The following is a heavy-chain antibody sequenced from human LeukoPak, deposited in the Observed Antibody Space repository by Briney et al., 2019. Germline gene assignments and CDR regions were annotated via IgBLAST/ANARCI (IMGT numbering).Heavy chain of an antibody. CDR1: DGSINSYY. V-gene: IGHV4-59*08. CDR2: IYYNGNT. CDR3: ARVTTVTPSLDY. D-gene: IGHD4-17*01. J-gene: IGHJ4*02. Sequence: SETLSLTCSVSDGSINSYYWNWIRRPPGKGLEWIGYIYYNGNTNYSPSLKSRVTMSVDTSKNQFSLKLSSVTAADTAVYYCARVTTVTPSLDYWGQGTLVTVSS.